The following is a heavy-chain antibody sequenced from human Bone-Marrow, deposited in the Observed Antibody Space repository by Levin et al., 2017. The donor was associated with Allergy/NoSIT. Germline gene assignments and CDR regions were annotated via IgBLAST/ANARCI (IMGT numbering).Heavy chain of an antibody. CDR2: IIGTGDKT. J-gene: IGHJ4*02. Sequence: GESLKISCAASGFSFSNYAMDWVRQAPGKGLEWVSAIIGTGDKTYYADSVKGRFTISRDNSKNTLYLQMNSLRAEDTAIYYCAKSEFTSGWNYWGQGTLVTVSS. CDR1: GFSFSNYA. CDR3: AKSEFTSGWNY. V-gene: IGHV3-23*01. D-gene: IGHD6-19*01.